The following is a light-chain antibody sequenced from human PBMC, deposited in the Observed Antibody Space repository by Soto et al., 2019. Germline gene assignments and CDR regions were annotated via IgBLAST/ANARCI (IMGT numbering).Light chain of an antibody. CDR3: QQYRNWPRT. J-gene: IGKJ1*01. V-gene: IGKV3-15*01. CDR1: ESVSNN. Sequence: EIVFTQSPATLYMFPGESATLSCRASESVSNNLAWYQQKAGKAPRLLVYGASTKATDMPGRFSGRGSGTEFTLTINNLQSEDFAVYYCQQYRNWPRTFGQGTKV. CDR2: GAS.